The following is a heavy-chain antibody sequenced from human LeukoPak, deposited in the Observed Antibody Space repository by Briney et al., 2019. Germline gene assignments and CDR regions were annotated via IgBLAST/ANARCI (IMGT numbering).Heavy chain of an antibody. CDR1: GFTFSSYS. V-gene: IGHV3-21*01. D-gene: IGHD6-19*01. J-gene: IGHJ4*02. CDR3: ASFGYSSGWYSDY. Sequence: PGGSLRLSCAASGFTFSSYSMNWVRQAPGKGLEWVSSISSSSSYIYYADSVKGRFTISRDNDKNSLYLQMNSLRAEDTAVYYCASFGYSSGWYSDYWGQGTLVTVSS. CDR2: ISSSSSYI.